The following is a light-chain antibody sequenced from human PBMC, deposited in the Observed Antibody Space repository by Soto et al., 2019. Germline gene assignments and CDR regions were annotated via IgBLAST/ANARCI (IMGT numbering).Light chain of an antibody. CDR2: KSS. V-gene: IGKV1-5*03. CDR3: QQYKSYPWT. J-gene: IGKJ1*01. CDR1: QRISSW. Sequence: DIQMTQSPSTLSASVGDRVTITCRARQRISSWLAWYQQKPGKAPKLLIYKSSRLQSGVPSRFSGSGSGTEFTLTISSLQPDDFATCYCQQYKSYPWTCGQGTKVEIK.